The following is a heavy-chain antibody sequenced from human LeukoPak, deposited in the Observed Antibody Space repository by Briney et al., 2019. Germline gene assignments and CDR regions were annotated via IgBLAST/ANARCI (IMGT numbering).Heavy chain of an antibody. D-gene: IGHD3-22*01. J-gene: IGHJ4*02. CDR2: IKSKTDGGTT. CDR1: GFTFSNDW. Sequence: GGSLSLSCAASGFTFSNDWMTWVRQSPGKGLEWVGRIKSKTDGGTTDYAAPVKGRFTISRDDSKNTLFLQMNSLKIEDTAVYYCTTLTYYYDSSGFNYFRYWGQGTAVTVSS. V-gene: IGHV3-15*01. CDR3: TTLTYYYDSSGFNYFRY.